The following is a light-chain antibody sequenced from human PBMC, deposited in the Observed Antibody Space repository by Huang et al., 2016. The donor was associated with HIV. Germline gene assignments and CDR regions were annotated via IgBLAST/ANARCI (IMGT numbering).Light chain of an antibody. CDR3: MQRTQRPLT. Sequence: DIVMTQTPLSLSVTPGQPASISCKSSQSLLHSDGETYLYWYLHKPGQSPQLLISEVSKRFAGVPDRFSGSGSGTDFTLRISRVEAEDVGVYYCMQRTQRPLTFGGGTKVEIK. J-gene: IGKJ4*01. CDR2: EVS. V-gene: IGKV2D-29*02. CDR1: QSLLHSDGETY.